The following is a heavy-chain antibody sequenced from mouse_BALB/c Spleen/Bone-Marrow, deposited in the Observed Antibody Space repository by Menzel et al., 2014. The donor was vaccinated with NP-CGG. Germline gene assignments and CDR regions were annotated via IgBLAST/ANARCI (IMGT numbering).Heavy chain of an antibody. V-gene: IGHV5-9-3*01. CDR3: ARPPYYGSSEWYFDV. CDR2: ISSGGSYT. CDR1: GFTFSSYA. Sequence: EVQLVESGGGLVKPGGSLKLSCAASGFTFSSYAMSWVRQTPEERLEWVATISSGGSYTYYPDSVKGRFTISRDNAKNTLYLQMSSLRSEDTAMYYCARPPYYGSSEWYFDVWGAGTTVTVSS. J-gene: IGHJ1*01. D-gene: IGHD1-1*01.